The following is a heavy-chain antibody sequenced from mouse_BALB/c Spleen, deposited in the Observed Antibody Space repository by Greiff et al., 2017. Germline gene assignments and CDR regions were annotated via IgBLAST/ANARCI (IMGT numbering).Heavy chain of an antibody. CDR2: ISSGGSYT. J-gene: IGHJ4*01. CDR1: GFTFSSYG. CDR3: ARLDYYAMDY. V-gene: IGHV5-6*01. Sequence: EVHLVESGGDLVKPGESLKLSCAASGFTFSSYGMSWVRQTPDKRLEWVATISSGGSYTYYPDSVKGRFTISRDNAKNTLYLQMSSLKSEDTAMYYCARLDYYAMDYWGQGTSVTVSS.